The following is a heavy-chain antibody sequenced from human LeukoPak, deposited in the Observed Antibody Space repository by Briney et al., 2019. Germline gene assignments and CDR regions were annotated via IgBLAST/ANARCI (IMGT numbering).Heavy chain of an antibody. V-gene: IGHV3-23*01. Sequence: AGGSLRLSCAVSGFTFSSYGMSWVRQAPGKGLEWVSGITGSGGRTYYADSVKGRFTISRDNSKNTLYLQMNSLRAEDTAVYYCAVDYDSSGYSHYAFDIWGQGTMVTVSS. J-gene: IGHJ3*02. CDR1: GFTFSSYG. D-gene: IGHD3-22*01. CDR3: AVDYDSSGYSHYAFDI. CDR2: ITGSGGRT.